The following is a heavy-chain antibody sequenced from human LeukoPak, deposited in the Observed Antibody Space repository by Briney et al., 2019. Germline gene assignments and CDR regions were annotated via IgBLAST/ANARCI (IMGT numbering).Heavy chain of an antibody. V-gene: IGHV4-34*01. CDR3: ARGRGYYYGSGSAAPFDY. CDR1: GGSFSGYY. CDR2: INHSGST. J-gene: IGHJ4*02. D-gene: IGHD3-10*01. Sequence: SETLSLTCAVYGGSFSGYYWSWIRQPPGKGLEWIGEINHSGSTNYNPSLKSRVTISVDTSKNQFSLKLGSVTAADTAVYYCARGRGYYYGSGSAAPFDYWGQGTLVTVSS.